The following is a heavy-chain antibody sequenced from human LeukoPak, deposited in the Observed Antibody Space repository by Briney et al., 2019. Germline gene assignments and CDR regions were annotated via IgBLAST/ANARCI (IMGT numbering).Heavy chain of an antibody. J-gene: IGHJ3*02. V-gene: IGHV3-74*01. CDR1: GFTFSSYW. D-gene: IGHD6-19*01. Sequence: PGGSLRLSCAASGFTFSSYWMHWVRQAPGKGLVWVSRINSDGSSTSYADSVKGRYTISRDNAKNTLYLQMNSQRAEDTAVYYCARVRYGSGGRNSMDAFDIWGQGTMVTVSS. CDR3: ARVRYGSGGRNSMDAFDI. CDR2: INSDGSST.